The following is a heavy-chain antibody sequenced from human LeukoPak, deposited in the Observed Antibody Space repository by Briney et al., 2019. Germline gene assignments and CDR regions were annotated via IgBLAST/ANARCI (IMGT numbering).Heavy chain of an antibody. J-gene: IGHJ3*02. Sequence: GGSLRLSCAASGVTVSNNYMNWVRQAPGKGLEWVSVMYSGGSTYYADSVTGRFTISRDNSKNTLYLQMNNLRAEDTAVYYCATHYYDSSGYYYDHAFDIWGQGTMVTVSS. CDR1: GVTVSNNY. CDR3: ATHYYDSSGYYYDHAFDI. V-gene: IGHV3-53*01. D-gene: IGHD3-22*01. CDR2: MYSGGST.